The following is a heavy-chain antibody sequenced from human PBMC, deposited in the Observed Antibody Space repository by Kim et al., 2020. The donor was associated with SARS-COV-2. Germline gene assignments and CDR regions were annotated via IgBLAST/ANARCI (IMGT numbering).Heavy chain of an antibody. Sequence: ASVKVSCKASGYTFTSYYMHWVRQAPGQGLEWMGIINPSGGSTSYAQKFQGRVTMTRDTSTSTVYMELSSLRSEDTAVYYCARDRLWGYCSGGSCDDRQLPSPLYYYYYYGMDVWGQGTTVTVSS. CDR2: INPSGGST. V-gene: IGHV1-46*01. CDR3: ARDRLWGYCSGGSCDDRQLPSPLYYYYYYGMDV. D-gene: IGHD2-15*01. J-gene: IGHJ6*02. CDR1: GYTFTSYY.